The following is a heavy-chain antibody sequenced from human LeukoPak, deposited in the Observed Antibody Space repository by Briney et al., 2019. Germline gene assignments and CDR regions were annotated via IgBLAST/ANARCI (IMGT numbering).Heavy chain of an antibody. V-gene: IGHV3-7*01. CDR1: TFTFSNYW. CDR2: IKHDGSEK. D-gene: IGHD5-12*01. Sequence: GGSLRLSCAASTFTFSNYWMNWVRQAPGRGLEWVATIKHDGSEKHYVDSVEGRFTISRDNAMNSLYLQMNSMRAEDTAVYYCARDRGLSGYDLCDYWGQGTLVTVSS. J-gene: IGHJ4*02. CDR3: ARDRGLSGYDLCDY.